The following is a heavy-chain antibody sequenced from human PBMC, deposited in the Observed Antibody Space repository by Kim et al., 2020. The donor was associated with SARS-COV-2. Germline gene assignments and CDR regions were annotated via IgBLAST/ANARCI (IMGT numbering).Heavy chain of an antibody. D-gene: IGHD1-1*01. CDR3: ARPRTKTTIFDY. Sequence: GGSLRLSCAASGFILSDDYIDWVRQAPGKGLEWVGRTRNKANSYTTDYAASVRGRFTLSRDDSKNSVYLQMNSLKTEDTAVYYCARPRTKTTIFDYWGQGTLVPVSS. CDR2: TRNKANSYTT. V-gene: IGHV3-72*01. CDR1: GFILSDDY. J-gene: IGHJ4*02.